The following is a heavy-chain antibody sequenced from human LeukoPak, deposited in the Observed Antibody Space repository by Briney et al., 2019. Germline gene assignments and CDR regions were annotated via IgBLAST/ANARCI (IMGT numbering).Heavy chain of an antibody. CDR1: GFTFSSYS. CDR3: ARDRGLGIAARPGDAFDI. D-gene: IGHD6-6*01. CDR2: LSSSRSYI. V-gene: IGHV3-21*01. J-gene: IGHJ3*02. Sequence: GSLRLSCAASGFTFSSYSMNWVRPAPGKGLEWVSSLSSSRSYIYYADSMKGRFTISRDNAKNSLYLQMSSLRAEDTAVYYCARDRGLGIAARPGDAFDIWGQGTMVTVSS.